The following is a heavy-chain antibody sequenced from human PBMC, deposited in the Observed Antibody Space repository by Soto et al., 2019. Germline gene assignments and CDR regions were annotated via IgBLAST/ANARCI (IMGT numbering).Heavy chain of an antibody. D-gene: IGHD3-22*01. CDR2: ISAYNGNT. J-gene: IGHJ5*02. CDR1: GYTFTSYG. CDR3: ARTQLGYYYDSSGLWFDP. Sequence: ASVKVSCKASGYTFTSYGISWVRQAPGQGLEWMGWISAYNGNTNYAQKLQGRVTMTTDTSTSTAYMELRSLRSDDTAVYYCARTQLGYYYDSSGLWFDPWGQGTLVTVSS. V-gene: IGHV1-18*01.